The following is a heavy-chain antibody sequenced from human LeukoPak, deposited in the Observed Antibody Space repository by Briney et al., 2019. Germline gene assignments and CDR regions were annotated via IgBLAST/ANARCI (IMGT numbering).Heavy chain of an antibody. V-gene: IGHV3-11*04. CDR2: ISSSGSTI. J-gene: IGHJ4*02. CDR3: ARGGPPYYDFWSGYYHDYFDY. Sequence: NPGGSLGLSCAASGFTFSDYYMSWIRQAPGKGLEWVSYISSSGSTIYYADSVKGRFTISRDNAKNSLYLQMNSLRAEDTAVYYCARGGPPYYDFWSGYYHDYFDYWGQGTLVTVSS. D-gene: IGHD3-3*01. CDR1: GFTFSDYY.